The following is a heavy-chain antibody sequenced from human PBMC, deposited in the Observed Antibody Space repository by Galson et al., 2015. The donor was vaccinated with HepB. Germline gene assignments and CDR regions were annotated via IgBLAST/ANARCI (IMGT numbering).Heavy chain of an antibody. V-gene: IGHV4-34*01. J-gene: IGHJ5*02. CDR2: INHSGST. Sequence: SETLSLTCAVYGGSFSGYYWSWIRQPPGKGLEWIGEINHSGSTNYNPSLKSRVTISVDTSKNQFSLKLSSVTAADTAVYYCAREGKGFVVDTRFDPWGQGTLVTVSS. CDR1: GGSFSGYY. D-gene: IGHD5-18*01. CDR3: AREGKGFVVDTRFDP.